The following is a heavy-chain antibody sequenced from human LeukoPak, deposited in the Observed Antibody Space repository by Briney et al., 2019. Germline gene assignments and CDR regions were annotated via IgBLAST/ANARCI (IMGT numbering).Heavy chain of an antibody. CDR1: GGSISTNSYY. J-gene: IGHJ5*02. D-gene: IGHD6-13*01. CDR2: IYYSGST. V-gene: IGHV4-39*01. Sequence: SETLSLTCTVSGGSISTNSYYWGWIRQPPGKGLKWIGSIYYSGSTYYNPSLRSRVTISVNTSKNQFSLKLSSVTATDTAVYYCARRGRVQLTGYSSSRPAKNWFDPWGQGTLVTVSS. CDR3: ARRGRVQLTGYSSSRPAKNWFDP.